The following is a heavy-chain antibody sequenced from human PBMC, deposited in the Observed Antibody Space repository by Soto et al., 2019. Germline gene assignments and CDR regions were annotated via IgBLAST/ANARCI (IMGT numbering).Heavy chain of an antibody. V-gene: IGHV4-34*01. J-gene: IGHJ4*02. Sequence: PSETLSLTCAVYGGSFSGYYWSWIRQPPGKGLEWIGEINHSGSTNYNPSLKSRVTISVDTSKNQFSLKLSSVTAADTAVYYCARVNLGYGGMFDYWGQGTLVTVSS. CDR3: ARVNLGYGGMFDY. D-gene: IGHD4-17*01. CDR1: GGSFSGYY. CDR2: INHSGST.